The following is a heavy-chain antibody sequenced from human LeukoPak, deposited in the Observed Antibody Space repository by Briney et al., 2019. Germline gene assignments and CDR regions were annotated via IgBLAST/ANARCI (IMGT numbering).Heavy chain of an antibody. Sequence: GGSLRLSCAASGFTFSGYAMTWVRQAPGKGLEWVSIISASGGSTYYADSVKGRFTISRDNAKNTLYVQMYSLRAEDTAVYYCAREVCSGGSCYYDYWGQGTLVTVSS. D-gene: IGHD2-15*01. V-gene: IGHV3-23*01. CDR1: GFTFSGYA. CDR3: AREVCSGGSCYYDY. CDR2: ISASGGST. J-gene: IGHJ4*02.